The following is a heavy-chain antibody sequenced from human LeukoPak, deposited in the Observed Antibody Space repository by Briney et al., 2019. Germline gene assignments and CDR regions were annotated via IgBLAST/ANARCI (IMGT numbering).Heavy chain of an antibody. CDR3: ARWITTYLFDP. CDR2: IYYSGST. Sequence: SETPSLTCTVSGGSISSSSYYWGWIRQPPGKGLEWIGSIYYSGSTYYNPSLKSRVTISVDTSKNQFSLKLSSVTAADTAVYYCARWITTYLFDPWGQGTLVTVSS. D-gene: IGHD3-22*01. CDR1: GGSISSSSYY. V-gene: IGHV4-39*01. J-gene: IGHJ5*02.